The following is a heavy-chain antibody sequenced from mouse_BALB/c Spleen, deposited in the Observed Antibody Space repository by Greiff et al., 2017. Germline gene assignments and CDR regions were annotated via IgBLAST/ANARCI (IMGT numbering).Heavy chain of an antibody. Sequence: GGGLVQPKGSLKLSCAASGFTFNTNAMNWVRQAPGKGLEWVARIRSKSNNYATYYADSVKDRFTISRDDSQSMLYLQMNNLKTEDTAMYYCVRHYAMDYWGQGTSVTVSS. CDR2: IRSKSNNYAT. CDR3: VRHYAMDY. J-gene: IGHJ4*01. V-gene: IGHV10S3*01. CDR1: GFTFNTNA.